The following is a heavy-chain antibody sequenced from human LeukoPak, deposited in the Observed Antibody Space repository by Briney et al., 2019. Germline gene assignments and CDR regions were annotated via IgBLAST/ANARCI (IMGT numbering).Heavy chain of an antibody. V-gene: IGHV3-30*18. Sequence: GGSLRLSCGASGFTFNSYGMHGVRQAPGKGLEGVAIVSNDGNLQKYADSVWGRFTISRDNSENTVYLEMNNLRPEDTPLYYCAKDRANYYETSGQLEGDALETWGQGTLVSVSS. CDR3: AKDRANYYETSGQLEGDALET. J-gene: IGHJ3*01. D-gene: IGHD3-22*01. CDR1: GFTFNSYG. CDR2: VSNDGNLQ.